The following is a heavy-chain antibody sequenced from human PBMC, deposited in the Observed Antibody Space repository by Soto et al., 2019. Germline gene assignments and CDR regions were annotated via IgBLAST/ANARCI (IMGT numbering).Heavy chain of an antibody. Sequence: SETLSLTCTVSGGSISSYYWSWIRQPPGKGLEWIGYIYYSGSTNYNPSLKSRVTISVDTSKNQFSLKLSSVTAADTAVYYCARRYGDYPDYYYYYMDVWGKGTTVTVSS. V-gene: IGHV4-59*08. D-gene: IGHD4-17*01. J-gene: IGHJ6*03. CDR3: ARRYGDYPDYYYYYMDV. CDR1: GGSISSYY. CDR2: IYYSGST.